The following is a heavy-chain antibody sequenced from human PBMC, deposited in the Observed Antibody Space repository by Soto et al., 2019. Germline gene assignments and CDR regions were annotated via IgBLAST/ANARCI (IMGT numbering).Heavy chain of an antibody. D-gene: IGHD3-3*01. CDR3: ARSENDFWSGYFEY. Sequence: SETLCLTCAVSGGSISSSNWWSWVRQPPGQGLEWIGESYHSGSTNYNPSLQSRVTISVDKSKDHCSLKLSSVTAAETAVYYCARSENDFWSGYFEYWGQGTLVTVS. V-gene: IGHV4-4*02. CDR1: GGSISSSNW. J-gene: IGHJ4*02. CDR2: SYHSGST.